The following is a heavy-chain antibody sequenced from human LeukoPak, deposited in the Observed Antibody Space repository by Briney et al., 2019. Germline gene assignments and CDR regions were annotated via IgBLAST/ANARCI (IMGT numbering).Heavy chain of an antibody. CDR1: GFTLSSHG. D-gene: IGHD4-17*01. J-gene: IGHJ4*02. CDR2: IWYDGSNK. CDR3: ARDAGDFYYFDY. Sequence: GGSLRLSCAAPGFTLSSHGMHRVRQATGKGLEREAVIWYDGSNKYYADSVKGRFTISRDNSKNTLYLQMNSLRAEDTAVYYCARDAGDFYYFDYWGQGTLVTVSS. V-gene: IGHV3-33*01.